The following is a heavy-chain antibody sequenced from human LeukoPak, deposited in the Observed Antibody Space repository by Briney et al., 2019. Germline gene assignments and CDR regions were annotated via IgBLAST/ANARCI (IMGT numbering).Heavy chain of an antibody. J-gene: IGHJ4*02. CDR2: VWYDGSNK. CDR1: GFTFSSYG. D-gene: IGHD6-19*01. CDR3: ARDSSGCFDY. V-gene: IGHV3-33*01. Sequence: GRSLRLSCAASGFTFSSYGMHWVRQAPGKGLEWVAVVWYDGSNKYYADSVKGRFTISRDNSKNTLYLQMNSLRAEDTAVYYCARDSSGCFDYWGQGTLVTVSS.